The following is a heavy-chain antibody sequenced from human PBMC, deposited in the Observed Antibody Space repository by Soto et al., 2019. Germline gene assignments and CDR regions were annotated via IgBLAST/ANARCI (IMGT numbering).Heavy chain of an antibody. J-gene: IGHJ6*02. CDR2: IYYSGST. CDR3: ARVFASGGMHV. V-gene: IGHV4-31*03. CDR1: GGSISSGGYY. D-gene: IGHD3-3*01. Sequence: PSETLSLTCTVSGGSISSGGYYWSWIRQHPGKGLEWIGYIYYSGSTYYNPSLKSRVTISVDTSKNQFSLKLSSVTAADTAVYYCARVFASGGMHVWCQGPTVTVSS.